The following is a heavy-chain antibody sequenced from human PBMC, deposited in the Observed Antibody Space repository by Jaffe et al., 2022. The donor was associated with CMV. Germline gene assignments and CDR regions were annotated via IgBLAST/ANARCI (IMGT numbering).Heavy chain of an antibody. J-gene: IGHJ4*02. V-gene: IGHV3-48*03. CDR1: GFTFSSYE. CDR2: ISSSGSTI. D-gene: IGHD3-3*01. Sequence: EVQLVESGGGLVQPGGSLRLSCAASGFTFSSYEMNWVRQAPGKGLEWVSYISSSGSTIYYADSVKGRFTISRDNAKNSLYLQMNSLRAEDTAVYYCARGAEWLSNYFDYWGQGTLVTVSS. CDR3: ARGAEWLSNYFDY.